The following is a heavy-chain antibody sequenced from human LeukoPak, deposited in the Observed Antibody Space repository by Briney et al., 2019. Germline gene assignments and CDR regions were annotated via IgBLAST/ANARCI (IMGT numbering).Heavy chain of an antibody. CDR1: GYSFPSYG. V-gene: IGHV1-18*01. CDR2: ISGYNDIT. Sequence: GAPVKVSCKASGYSFPSYGISWVRQAPGQGLEWMGWISGYNDITNYAEKFQGRVTMTIDTSTSTASMELRSLRSDDTAVYYCARDPRVYCTGGRCFPPLELWGQGTLVTVSS. D-gene: IGHD2-8*02. J-gene: IGHJ4*02. CDR3: ARDPRVYCTGGRCFPPLEL.